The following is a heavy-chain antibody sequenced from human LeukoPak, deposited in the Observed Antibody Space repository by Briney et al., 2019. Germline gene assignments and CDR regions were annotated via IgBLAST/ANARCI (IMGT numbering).Heavy chain of an antibody. Sequence: ASVKVSCKASGYTFTGYYMHWVRQAPGQGLEWMGWINPNSGATNYAQKFQGRVTMTRDTSITTVYMELSRLTSDDTAVYYCARDRLTGGGPDYWGQGTLVTVSS. D-gene: IGHD3-16*01. CDR3: ARDRLTGGGPDY. CDR1: GYTFTGYY. V-gene: IGHV1-2*02. J-gene: IGHJ4*02. CDR2: INPNSGAT.